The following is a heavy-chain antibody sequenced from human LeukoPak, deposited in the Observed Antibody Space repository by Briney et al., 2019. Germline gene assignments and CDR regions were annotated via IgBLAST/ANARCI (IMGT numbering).Heavy chain of an antibody. J-gene: IGHJ3*02. CDR2: IIPIFGTA. V-gene: IGHV1-69*05. Sequence: SVKVSCKASGGTFSSYAISWVRQAPGQGLEWMGRIIPIFGTANYAQKFQGRVTITTDESTSTAYMELSSLRSEETAVYYCARSPLGQQLGFRDAFDIWGQGTMVTVSS. CDR1: GGTFSSYA. D-gene: IGHD6-13*01. CDR3: ARSPLGQQLGFRDAFDI.